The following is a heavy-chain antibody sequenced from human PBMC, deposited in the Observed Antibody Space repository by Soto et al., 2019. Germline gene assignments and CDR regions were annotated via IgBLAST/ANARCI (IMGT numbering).Heavy chain of an antibody. V-gene: IGHV1-46*03. CDR3: GRVYGTYYDALTGLWGGHFDS. CDR1: GYSLSNNY. J-gene: IGHJ4*02. Sequence: ASVKVSCKASGYSLSNNYVVWVRQAPGQGLEWMGVINPAGGSTTYAQKFQDRVTMTRDTSTSTVYIELTSLISEDTAAFYCGRVYGTYYDALTGLWGGHFDSWGQGTQVTVSS. D-gene: IGHD3-9*01. CDR2: INPAGGST.